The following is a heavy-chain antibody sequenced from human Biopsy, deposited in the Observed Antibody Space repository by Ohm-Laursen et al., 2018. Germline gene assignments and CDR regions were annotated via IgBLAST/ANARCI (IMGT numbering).Heavy chain of an antibody. V-gene: IGHV4-59*01. CDR1: GGSLTGDY. Sequence: TLSLTCTVSGGSLTGDYWSWIRQSPGEGLEWIGSISDTGSTNYSPSLRGRVTISVDTSKNQFSLRLNSVTAADTAVYYCARATNSTGWPYYYFYGMDVWGQGTTVTVSS. CDR2: ISDTGST. CDR3: ARATNSTGWPYYYFYGMDV. J-gene: IGHJ6*02. D-gene: IGHD2/OR15-2a*01.